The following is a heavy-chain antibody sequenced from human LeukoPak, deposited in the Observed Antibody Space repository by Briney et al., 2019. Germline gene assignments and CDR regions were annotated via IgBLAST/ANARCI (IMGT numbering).Heavy chain of an antibody. Sequence: PGGSLRLSCAASGFTVSSNYMSWVRQAPGKGLEWVSVIYSGGSTYYADSVKGRFTISRDNSKNTLYLQMNSLRAEDTAVYYCARDPRLGYSSAWFDPWGQGTLVTVSP. J-gene: IGHJ5*02. CDR2: IYSGGST. D-gene: IGHD6-19*01. V-gene: IGHV3-66*02. CDR3: ARDPRLGYSSAWFDP. CDR1: GFTVSSNY.